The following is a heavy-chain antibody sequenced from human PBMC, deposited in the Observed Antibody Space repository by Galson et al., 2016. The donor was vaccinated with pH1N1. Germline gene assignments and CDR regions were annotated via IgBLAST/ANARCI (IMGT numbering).Heavy chain of an antibody. V-gene: IGHV1-69*06. CDR3: ARGPKDSSGYYPHTRREVERDHDYAMDG. CDR1: GGSFSSYV. D-gene: IGHD3-22*01. J-gene: IGHJ6*02. CDR2: IIPNIGTA. Sequence: SVKVSCKASGGSFSSYVISWVRQAPGPGLEWMGGIIPNIGTANYAQKFQGRVTIIADRSSNTAYMEMRSLRSDDTAVYYCARGPKDSSGYYPHTRREVERDHDYAMDGWGQGTTVTVSS.